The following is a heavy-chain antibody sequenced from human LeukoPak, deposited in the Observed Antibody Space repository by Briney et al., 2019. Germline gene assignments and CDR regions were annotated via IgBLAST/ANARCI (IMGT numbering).Heavy chain of an antibody. CDR1: GFTFSSYA. Sequence: TGGSLRLSCAASGFTFSSYAMSWVRQAPGQGPEWVSGISGHSDSTYHADSVKGRFTISRDNSKNTLYLQMNSLRAEDTAVYYCAKSIVATIEDIDYWGQGTLVTVSS. V-gene: IGHV3-23*01. J-gene: IGHJ4*02. CDR2: ISGHSDST. CDR3: AKSIVATIEDIDY. D-gene: IGHD5-12*01.